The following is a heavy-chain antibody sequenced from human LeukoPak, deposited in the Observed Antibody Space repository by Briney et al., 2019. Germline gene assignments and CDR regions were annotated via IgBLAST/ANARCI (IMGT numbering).Heavy chain of an antibody. V-gene: IGHV3-21*01. Sequence: GGSLRLSCAASGFTFSSYAMGWVRQAPGKGLEWVSSISTSSNYRYYADSVKGRFTISRDNAKNSLYLQMNSLRAEDTAVYYCARTYAYDATGDRGHWGQGTLVTVSS. CDR3: ARTYAYDATGDRGH. CDR1: GFTFSSYA. D-gene: IGHD3-16*01. J-gene: IGHJ4*02. CDR2: ISTSSNYR.